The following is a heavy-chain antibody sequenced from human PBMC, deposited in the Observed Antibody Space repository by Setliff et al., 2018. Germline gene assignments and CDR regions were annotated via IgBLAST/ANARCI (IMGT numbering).Heavy chain of an antibody. J-gene: IGHJ6*02. Sequence: SETLSLTCIVYGESFSNNYWSWIRQPPGKGLEWIGESSHSGSTSYDPSLKSRLTMSVDTSKNQFSLKLKAVTAADTAVYYCARDRTAYTYGLDVWGQGTTVTVSS. D-gene: IGHD3-16*01. V-gene: IGHV4-34*10. CDR1: GESFSNNY. CDR2: SSHSGST. CDR3: ARDRTAYTYGLDV.